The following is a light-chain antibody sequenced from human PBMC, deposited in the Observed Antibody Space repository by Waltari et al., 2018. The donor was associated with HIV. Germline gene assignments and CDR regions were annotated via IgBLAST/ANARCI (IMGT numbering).Light chain of an antibody. V-gene: IGKV3-11*01. CDR2: DAS. J-gene: IGKJ4*01. Sequence: EIVLTQSPATLSLSPGERATLSCRASQSVSSYLAWYQQKPGQAPRLLIYDASYRATGIGARLSGSGWRTDFTVIIGSLEPDKFPVDNGEQRGSWTPWVFGGGTKVEL. CDR1: QSVSSY. CDR3: EQRGSWTPWV.